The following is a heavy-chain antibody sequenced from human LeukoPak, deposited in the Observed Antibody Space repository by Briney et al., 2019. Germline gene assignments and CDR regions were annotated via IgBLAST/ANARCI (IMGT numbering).Heavy chain of an antibody. Sequence: GGSLRLSCAASGFTFSTFGMNWVCQAPGKGLEWVSSISSSSSYIFYADSVKGRFTVSRDNAKNSLYLQMNSLRAEDTAVYYCARDSPGAYYFDYWGQGTLVTVSS. CDR2: ISSSSSYI. CDR3: ARDSPGAYYFDY. D-gene: IGHD1-14*01. CDR1: GFTFSTFG. J-gene: IGHJ4*02. V-gene: IGHV3-21*06.